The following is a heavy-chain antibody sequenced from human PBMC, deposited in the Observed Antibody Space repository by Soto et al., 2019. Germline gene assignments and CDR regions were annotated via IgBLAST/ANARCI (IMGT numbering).Heavy chain of an antibody. V-gene: IGHV3-30*18. CDR3: AKVGIYSSSPRYDDFDI. J-gene: IGHJ3*02. Sequence: GGSLRLSCAASGFTFSSYGMHWVRQAPGKGLEWVAVISYDGSNKYYADSVKGRFTISRDNSKNTLYLQMNSLRAEDTAVYYCAKVGIYSSSPRYDDFDIWGQGTMVTVS. CDR1: GFTFSSYG. D-gene: IGHD6-6*01. CDR2: ISYDGSNK.